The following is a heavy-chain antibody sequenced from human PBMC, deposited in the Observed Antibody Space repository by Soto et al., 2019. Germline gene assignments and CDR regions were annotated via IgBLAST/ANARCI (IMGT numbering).Heavy chain of an antibody. V-gene: IGHV3-30*18. Sequence: GGSLRLSCAASGFTFSSYGMHWVRQAPGKGLEWVAVISYDGSNKYYADSVKGRFTISRDNSKNTLYLQMNSLRAEDTAVYYCAKGLGRGPITIPGYWGQGTLVTVSS. CDR1: GFTFSSYG. D-gene: IGHD3-3*01. CDR3: AKGLGRGPITIPGY. CDR2: ISYDGSNK. J-gene: IGHJ4*02.